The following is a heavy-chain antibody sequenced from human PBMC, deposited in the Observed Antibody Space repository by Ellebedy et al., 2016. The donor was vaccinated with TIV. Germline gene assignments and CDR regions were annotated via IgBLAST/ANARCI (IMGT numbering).Heavy chain of an antibody. CDR3: ARDLVQGMVSIYVGLDY. V-gene: IGHV1-18*01. CDR2: ISAYNGNT. Sequence: ASVKVSCKASGYAFASYSISWVRQAPGQGLEWMGWISAYNGNTNYVQNLQGRITMTTDTSTSTAYMELRSLRSDDTAVYYCARDLVQGMVSIYVGLDYWGQGTLVTVSS. J-gene: IGHJ4*02. CDR1: GYAFASYS. D-gene: IGHD2-8*01.